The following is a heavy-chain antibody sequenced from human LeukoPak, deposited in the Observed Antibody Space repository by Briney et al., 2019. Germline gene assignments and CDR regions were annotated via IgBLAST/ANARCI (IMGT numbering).Heavy chain of an antibody. CDR3: AREATYYDFWSGYYSWFDP. CDR1: GYTFTSYA. CDR2: INAGNGNT. D-gene: IGHD3-3*01. Sequence: ASVKVSCKASGYTFTSYAMHWVRQAPGQRLEWMEWINAGNGNTKYSQKFQGRVTITRDTSASTAYMELSSLRSEDTAVYYCAREATYYDFWSGYYSWFDPWGQGTLVTVSS. J-gene: IGHJ5*02. V-gene: IGHV1-3*01.